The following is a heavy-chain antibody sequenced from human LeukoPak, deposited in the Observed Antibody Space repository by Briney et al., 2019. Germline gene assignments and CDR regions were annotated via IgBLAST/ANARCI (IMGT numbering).Heavy chain of an antibody. J-gene: IGHJ4*02. CDR3: TRVLSIVGATIIDY. CDR2: SRPKANDYTT. D-gene: IGHD1-26*01. V-gene: IGHV3-72*01. Sequence: GSLRLSCSTSGFPFSDHYIDLGRQAPGEGLEWGCRSRPKANDYTTDFAASVRGRFTISRDDSKNLLYLQMNSLKSEDTAVYYCTRVLSIVGATIIDYWGQGTLVTVSS. CDR1: GFPFSDHY.